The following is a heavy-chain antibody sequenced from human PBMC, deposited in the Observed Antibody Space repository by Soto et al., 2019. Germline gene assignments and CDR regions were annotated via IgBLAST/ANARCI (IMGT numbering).Heavy chain of an antibody. CDR3: ITTSEPYFYGVGHTDSFDI. Sequence: QVTLKKSGPVLVKPTETLTLTCTVSGFSLSNAKMGVSWIRQPPGKALEWLAHIFEDDGQAYSPSLKSRLTISKDTSKSQVVLTMTNMDPVDTATYYCITTSEPYFYGVGHTDSFDIWGQGTMVTVSS. CDR2: IFEDDGQ. D-gene: IGHD4-17*01. CDR1: GFSLSNAKMG. V-gene: IGHV2-26*01. J-gene: IGHJ3*02.